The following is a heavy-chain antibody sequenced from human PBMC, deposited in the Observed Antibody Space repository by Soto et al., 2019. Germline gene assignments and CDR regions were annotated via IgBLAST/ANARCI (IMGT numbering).Heavy chain of an antibody. D-gene: IGHD6-19*01. Sequence: ASVKVSCKASGYTFTSYAMHWVRQAPGQRLEWMGWINAGNGNTKYSQKFQGRVTITRDTSASTAYMELSSLRSEDTAVYYCATLSGWNRYYYYGMDVWGQGTTVTVSS. CDR2: INAGNGNT. CDR3: ATLSGWNRYYYYGMDV. J-gene: IGHJ6*02. V-gene: IGHV1-3*01. CDR1: GYTFTSYA.